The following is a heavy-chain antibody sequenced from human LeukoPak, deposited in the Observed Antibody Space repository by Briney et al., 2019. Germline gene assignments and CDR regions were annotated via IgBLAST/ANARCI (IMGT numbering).Heavy chain of an antibody. CDR1: GFDFSDES. CDR2: INGRSSTI. D-gene: IGHD3-10*01. CDR3: AKAGAYGAINT. Sequence: GGSLRLSCAASGFDFSDESMDWVRQAPGQGLEWISYINGRSSTIYYADSVKGRFTSSRDNGKNSLYLQMNSLRDEDTAVYFCAKAGAYGAINTWGQGTLVTVSS. J-gene: IGHJ5*02. V-gene: IGHV3-48*02.